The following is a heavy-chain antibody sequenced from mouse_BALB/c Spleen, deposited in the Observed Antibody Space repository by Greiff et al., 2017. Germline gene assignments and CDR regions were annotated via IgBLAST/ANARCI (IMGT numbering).Heavy chain of an antibody. D-gene: IGHD3-3*01. CDR3: ARPSANSYWYFDV. V-gene: IGHV2-6-7*01. CDR1: GFSLPGYG. Sequence: VKLVESGPGLVAPSQSLSITCTVSGFSLPGYGVNWVRQPPGKGLEWLGMIWGDGSTDYNSALKSRLSISKDNSKSQVFLKMNSLQTDDTARYYCARPSANSYWYFDVWGAGTTVTVSS. CDR2: IWGDGST. J-gene: IGHJ1*01.